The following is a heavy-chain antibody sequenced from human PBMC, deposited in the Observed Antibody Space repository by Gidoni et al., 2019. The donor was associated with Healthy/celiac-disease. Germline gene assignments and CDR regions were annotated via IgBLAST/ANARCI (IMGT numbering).Heavy chain of an antibody. Sequence: QVQLQESGPGLVKPSETLSLTCTVSGGSVSSGSYSWSWIRQPPGKGLVWIGYIYYSGSTNYNPSLKSRVTISVDTSKNQFSLKLSSVTAADTAVYYCARGSSSGWYRDYWGQGTLVTVSS. V-gene: IGHV4-61*01. CDR1: GGSVSSGSYS. D-gene: IGHD6-19*01. CDR3: ARGSSSGWYRDY. J-gene: IGHJ4*02. CDR2: IYYSGST.